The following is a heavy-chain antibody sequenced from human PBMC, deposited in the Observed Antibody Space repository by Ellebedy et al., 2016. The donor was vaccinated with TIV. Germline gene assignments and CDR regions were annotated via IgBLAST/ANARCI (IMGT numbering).Heavy chain of an antibody. CDR3: ARVHCSITTCDYYYMDV. J-gene: IGHJ6*03. CDR1: GGSVSRYF. D-gene: IGHD1-1*01. CDR2: IFTSGSF. V-gene: IGHV4-4*07. Sequence: SETLSLXCTVSGGSVSRYFWSWIRQPAGKGLEWLGRIFTSGSFNYNPSLMSRITMSVVTSKNQISLRLNSVTAADTAVYYCARVHCSITTCDYYYMDVWGKGTAVTVSS.